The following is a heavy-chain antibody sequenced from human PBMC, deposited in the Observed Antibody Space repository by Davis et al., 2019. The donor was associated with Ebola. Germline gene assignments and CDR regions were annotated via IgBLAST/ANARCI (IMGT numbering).Heavy chain of an antibody. CDR3: ARDLFIYSNYGMGYYYGMDV. D-gene: IGHD4-11*01. Sequence: AASVKVSCKASGYTFTGYYMHWVRQAPGQGLEWMGIINPSGGSTSYAQKFQGRVTMTRDTSTSTVYMELSSLRSEDTAVYYCARDLFIYSNYGMGYYYGMDVWGQGTTVTVSS. V-gene: IGHV1-46*01. CDR1: GYTFTGYY. J-gene: IGHJ6*02. CDR2: INPSGGST.